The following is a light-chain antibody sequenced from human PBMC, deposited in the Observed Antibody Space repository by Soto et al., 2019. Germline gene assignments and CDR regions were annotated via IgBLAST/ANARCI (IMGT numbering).Light chain of an antibody. V-gene: IGKV1-39*01. Sequence: DIQMTQSPSALSASAGGRVTITCRASQSIVTYLNLYLQKPGKAPTLLTYAASNLQSRVPSRISGSGSGRNYSPPIISLQPEDFATYFCQQRYGTSPWTFGQGTKVDIK. CDR3: QQRYGTSPWT. CDR1: QSIVTY. J-gene: IGKJ1*01. CDR2: AAS.